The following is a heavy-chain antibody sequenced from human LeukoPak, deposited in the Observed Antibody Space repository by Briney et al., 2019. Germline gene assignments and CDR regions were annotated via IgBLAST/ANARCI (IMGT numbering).Heavy chain of an antibody. J-gene: IGHJ4*02. D-gene: IGHD3-22*01. Sequence: PGGSLRLSCAGSGFTFSSYTMNWVRQAPGKGLEWVSSISSSSSYIYYADSVKGRFTISRDNAKNSLYLQMNSLRAADTAVYYCARGPDYYDSTYYFDYWGQGTLVTVSS. CDR2: ISSSSSYI. CDR3: ARGPDYYDSTYYFDY. CDR1: GFTFSSYT. V-gene: IGHV3-21*01.